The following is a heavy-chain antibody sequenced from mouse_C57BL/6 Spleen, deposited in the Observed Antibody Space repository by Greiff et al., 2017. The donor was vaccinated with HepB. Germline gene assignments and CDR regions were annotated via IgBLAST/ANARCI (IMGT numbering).Heavy chain of an antibody. CDR3: ARELTGDYFDY. J-gene: IGHJ2*01. Sequence: EVKLMESGGGLVKPGGSLKLSCAASGFTFSDYGMHWVRQAPEKGLEWVAYISSGSSTIYYADTVKGRFPISRDNAKNTLFLQMTSLRSEDTAMYYCARELTGDYFDYWGQGTTLTVSS. V-gene: IGHV5-17*01. CDR2: ISSGSSTI. CDR1: GFTFSDYG. D-gene: IGHD4-1*01.